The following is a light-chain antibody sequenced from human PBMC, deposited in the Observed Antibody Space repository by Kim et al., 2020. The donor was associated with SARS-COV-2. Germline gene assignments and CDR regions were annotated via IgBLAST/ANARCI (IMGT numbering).Light chain of an antibody. V-gene: IGLV2-14*01. J-gene: IGLJ1*01. CDR3: SSYTSSSLYV. CDR2: DVS. Sequence: QSALTQPASVSGSPGPSITISCTGTSSDVGGYDYVSWYQQRPGEAPKVMIYDVSNRPSGVSDRFSGSKSGNTASLTISGLQAEDEADYYCSSYTSSSLYVFGTGTKVTVL. CDR1: SSDVGGYDY.